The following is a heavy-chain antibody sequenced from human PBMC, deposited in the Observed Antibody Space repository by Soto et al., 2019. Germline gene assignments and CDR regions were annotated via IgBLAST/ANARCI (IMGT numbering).Heavy chain of an antibody. J-gene: IGHJ6*02. D-gene: IGHD5-18*01. CDR2: IKSKTDGGTT. V-gene: IGHV3-15*07. CDR1: GFTFSNAW. Sequence: GGSLRLSCAASGFTFSNAWMNWVRQAPGKGLEWVGRIKSKTDGGTTDYAAPVKGRFTISRDDSKNTLYLQMNSLKTEDTAVYYCTIVDTVALYYYGMDVWGQGTTVTVSS. CDR3: TIVDTVALYYYGMDV.